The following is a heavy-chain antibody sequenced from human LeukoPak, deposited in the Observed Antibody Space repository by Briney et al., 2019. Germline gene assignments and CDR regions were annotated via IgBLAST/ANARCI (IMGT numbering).Heavy chain of an antibody. CDR1: GFTASSNY. D-gene: IGHD3-16*01. J-gene: IGHJ6*02. CDR2: IYSGGST. CDR3: ARDGVFDYYGMDV. V-gene: IGHV3-53*01. Sequence: GGSLRLSCAASGFTASSNYMSWVRQAPGKGLEWVSVIYSGGSTYYADSVKGRFTISRDNSKNTLYLQMNSLRAEDTAVYYCARDGVFDYYGMDVWGQGTTVTVSS.